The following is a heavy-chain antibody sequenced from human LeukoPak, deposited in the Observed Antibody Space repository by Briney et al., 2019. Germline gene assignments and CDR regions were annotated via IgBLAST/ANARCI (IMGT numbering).Heavy chain of an antibody. CDR1: GGSVSGDNYY. V-gene: IGHV4-61*01. CDR2: IYYSGST. J-gene: IGHJ4*02. D-gene: IGHD3-22*01. Sequence: PSETLSLTCTVSGGSVSGDNYYWTWMRQPPGKGLEWIGYIYYSGSTNYNPSLKSRVTISIDTSKNQLSLKLSSVTAADTAVYYCARLRAPPSLFVVVEYYFDYWGQGTLVTVSS. CDR3: ARLRAPPSLFVVVEYYFDY.